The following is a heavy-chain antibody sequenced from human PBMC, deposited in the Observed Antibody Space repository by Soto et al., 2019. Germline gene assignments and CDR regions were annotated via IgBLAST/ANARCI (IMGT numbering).Heavy chain of an antibody. CDR2: IYYSGST. J-gene: IGHJ4*02. D-gene: IGHD2-15*01. CDR1: GGSISSYY. CDR3: AGGVTVVAQGY. V-gene: IGHV4-59*08. Sequence: NPSETLSLTCTVSGGSISSYYWSWIRQPPGKGLEWIGYIYYSGSTNYNPSLKSRVTISVDTSKNQFSLKLSSVTAADTAVYYCAGGVTVVAQGYWGQGTLVTVSS.